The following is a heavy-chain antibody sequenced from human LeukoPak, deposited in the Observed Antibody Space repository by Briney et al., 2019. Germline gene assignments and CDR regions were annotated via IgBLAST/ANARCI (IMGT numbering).Heavy chain of an antibody. J-gene: IGHJ4*02. CDR1: GFTFSSYA. Sequence: PGGSLRLSRAASGFTFSSYAMHWVRQAPGKGLEWVAVISYDGSNKYYADSVKGRFTISRDNSKNTLYLQMNSLRAEDTAVFYCARLNDYGGNSVMFDYWGQGTLVTVYS. V-gene: IGHV3-30*04. CDR3: ARLNDYGGNSVMFDY. D-gene: IGHD4-23*01. CDR2: ISYDGSNK.